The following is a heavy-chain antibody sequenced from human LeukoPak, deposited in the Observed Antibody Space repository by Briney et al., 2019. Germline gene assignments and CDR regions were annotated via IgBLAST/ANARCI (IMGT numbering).Heavy chain of an antibody. CDR3: ARERGRHYYDSSGYYQLYYFDY. D-gene: IGHD3-22*01. CDR2: IYTSGSI. V-gene: IGHV4-61*02. CDR1: GGSLSSGSYY. Sequence: PSETLSLTCTVSGGSLSSGSYYWSWIRQPAGTGLEWIGRIYTSGSINYNPSLKSRVTISVDTSKNQFSLKLSSVTAADTAVYYCARERGRHYYDSSGYYQLYYFDYWGQGTLVTVSS. J-gene: IGHJ4*02.